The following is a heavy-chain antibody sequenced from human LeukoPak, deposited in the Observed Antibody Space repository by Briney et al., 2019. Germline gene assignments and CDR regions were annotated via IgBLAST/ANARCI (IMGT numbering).Heavy chain of an antibody. V-gene: IGHV3-48*03. CDR3: ARDSRGSSRLFDN. D-gene: IGHD6-13*01. CDR1: GFTFSSYE. CDR2: ISSSGRIF. Sequence: GGSLRLSCAASGFTFSSYEMNWVRQAPGKGLEWVSSISSSGRIFYYADSVKGRFTISRDNGKNSLYLQMNSLRVEDTAVYYSARDSRGSSRLFDNWGQGALVTVSS. J-gene: IGHJ5*02.